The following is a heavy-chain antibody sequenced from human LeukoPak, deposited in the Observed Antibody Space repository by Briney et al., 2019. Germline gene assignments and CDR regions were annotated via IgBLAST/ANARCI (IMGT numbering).Heavy chain of an antibody. V-gene: IGHV1-46*01. J-gene: IGHJ4*02. CDR3: AREHSSSWDQFDY. CDR2: ISPSGGST. CDR1: GYTFTNYY. Sequence: ASVKVSCKASGYTFTNYYMHWVRQAPGQGLERMGIISPSGGSTSYTQKFQGRVTMTRDTSTSTVYMELRSLRSDDTAVYYCAREHSSSWDQFDYWGQGTLVTVSS. D-gene: IGHD6-13*01.